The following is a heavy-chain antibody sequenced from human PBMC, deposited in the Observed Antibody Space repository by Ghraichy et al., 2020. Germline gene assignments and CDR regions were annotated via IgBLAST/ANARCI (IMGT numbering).Heavy chain of an antibody. CDR2: ISYDGSNK. CDR3: ARDGSTAADYDYVWGSYRCNWFDP. V-gene: IGHV3-30*04. D-gene: IGHD3-16*02. Sequence: GGSLRLSCAASGFTFSSYAMHWVRQAPGKGLEWVAVISYDGSNKYYADSVKGRFTISRDNSKNTLYLQMNSLRAEDTAVYYCARDGSTAADYDYVWGSYRCNWFDPWGQGTLVTVSS. CDR1: GFTFSSYA. J-gene: IGHJ5*02.